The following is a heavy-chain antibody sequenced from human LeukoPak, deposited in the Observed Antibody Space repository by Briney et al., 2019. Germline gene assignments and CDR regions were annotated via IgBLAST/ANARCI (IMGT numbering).Heavy chain of an antibody. V-gene: IGHV3-30*02. CDR3: AKDLASAVAGTPIDY. CDR2: IRYDGSNK. Sequence: GGSLRLSCAASGFTFSSYCMHWVRQAPGKGLEWVAFIRYDGSNKYYADSVKGRFTVSRDNSKTTLYLQMNSLRAEDTAVYYCAKDLASAVAGTPIDYWGQGTLVTVSS. J-gene: IGHJ4*02. CDR1: GFTFSSYC. D-gene: IGHD6-19*01.